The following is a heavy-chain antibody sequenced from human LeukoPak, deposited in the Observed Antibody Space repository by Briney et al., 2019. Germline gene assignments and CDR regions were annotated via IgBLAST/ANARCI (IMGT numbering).Heavy chain of an antibody. Sequence: GGSLRPSCAASGFTFSSYGMHWVRQAPGKGLEWVAFIRYDGSNKYYADSVKGRFTISRDNSKSTLYLQMNSLRAEDTAVYYCAKVWPLNPLNVDVWGKGTTVTVSS. CDR2: IRYDGSNK. CDR1: GFTFSSYG. V-gene: IGHV3-30*02. J-gene: IGHJ6*04. D-gene: IGHD3-16*01. CDR3: AKVWPLNPLNVDV.